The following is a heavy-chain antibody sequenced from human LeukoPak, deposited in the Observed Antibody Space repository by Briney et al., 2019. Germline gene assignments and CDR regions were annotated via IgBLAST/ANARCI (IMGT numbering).Heavy chain of an antibody. CDR3: ARTNYYDSSAYYSLDY. V-gene: IGHV4-34*01. CDR1: GGSFSGYY. J-gene: IGHJ4*02. D-gene: IGHD3-22*01. CDR2: INHSGST. Sequence: SETLSLTCAAYGGSFSGYYWNWIRQPPGKGLEWIGEINHSGSTNYNPSLKSRVTISVDTSKNQFSLKLTSVTAADTAVYYCARTNYYDSSAYYSLDYSGQGTLVTVSS.